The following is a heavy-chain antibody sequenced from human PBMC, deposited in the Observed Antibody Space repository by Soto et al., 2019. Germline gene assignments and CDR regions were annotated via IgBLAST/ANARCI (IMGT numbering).Heavy chain of an antibody. Sequence: SETLSLTCAVSAYSISSGYYWGCIRQPPGKGLEWIGSIYHSGSTYYNPSLKRRVTISVDTSKNQFSLKLRSVTAADTAVYYCARMGFYYDSSGYDYWGQGTLVTVSS. CDR3: ARMGFYYDSSGYDY. CDR2: IYHSGST. J-gene: IGHJ4*02. CDR1: AYSISSGYY. V-gene: IGHV4-38-2*01. D-gene: IGHD3-22*01.